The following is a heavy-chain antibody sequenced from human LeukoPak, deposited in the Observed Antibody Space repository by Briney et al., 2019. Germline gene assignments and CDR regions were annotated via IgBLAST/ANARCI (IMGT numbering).Heavy chain of an antibody. J-gene: IGHJ5*02. CDR2: IKQVGSEK. CDR1: GFTFTSYW. CDR3: ARVRGSGSYYWFDP. V-gene: IGHV3-7*01. Sequence: GGSLRLSCAASGFTFTSYWMSWVRQAPGKGLEWVANIKQVGSEKYYVDSVNGRFTISRDNAKNPLYLQMTSLRAEDTAVYYCARVRGSGSYYWFDPWGQGTLVTVSS. D-gene: IGHD3-10*01.